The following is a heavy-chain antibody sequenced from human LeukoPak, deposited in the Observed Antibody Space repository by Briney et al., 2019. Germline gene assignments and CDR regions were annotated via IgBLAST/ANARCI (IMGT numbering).Heavy chain of an antibody. CDR3: ARDDYGDYGDAFDI. Sequence: SETLSLTCAVYGGSFSGYYWSWIRQPPGKGLEWIGEINHSGSTNYNPSLKSRVTISVDTSKNQFSLKLSSVTAADTAVYYCARDDYGDYGDAFDIWGQGTMVTVSS. J-gene: IGHJ3*02. V-gene: IGHV4-34*01. CDR2: INHSGST. CDR1: GGSFSGYY. D-gene: IGHD4-17*01.